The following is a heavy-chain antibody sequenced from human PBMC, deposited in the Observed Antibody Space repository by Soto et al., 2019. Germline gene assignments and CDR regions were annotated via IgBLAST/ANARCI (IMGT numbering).Heavy chain of an antibody. CDR3: ASDSHCDGGNCPMGGFDM. V-gene: IGHV5-51*01. Sequence: PGEALKISGKGSGYGFSIHWVAWLRQIPGKGLEWVGLIYPGNSNTMYSPSFQGQVTISADTALSPTYLQWDTLKPSDSAIYFCASDSHCDGGNCPMGGFDMWGQGKMVTVSS. CDR1: GYGFSIHW. D-gene: IGHD2-15*01. J-gene: IGHJ3*02. CDR2: IYPGNSNT.